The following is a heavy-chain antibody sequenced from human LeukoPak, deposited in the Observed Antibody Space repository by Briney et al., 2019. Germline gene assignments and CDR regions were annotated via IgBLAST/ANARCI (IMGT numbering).Heavy chain of an antibody. Sequence: ASVKVSRKASGYTFTSYGISWVRQAPGQGLEWMGWINAGYGNTRYSQEFQARVTFTRDTSASTAYMELSSLRSEDTAVYYCAREEDSSSPYYYYAVDVWGQGTTVTVSS. CDR1: GYTFTSYG. D-gene: IGHD6-6*01. CDR2: INAGYGNT. J-gene: IGHJ6*02. V-gene: IGHV1-3*01. CDR3: AREEDSSSPYYYYAVDV.